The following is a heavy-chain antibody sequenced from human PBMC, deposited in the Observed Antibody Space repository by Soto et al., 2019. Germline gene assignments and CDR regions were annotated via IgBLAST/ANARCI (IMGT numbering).Heavy chain of an antibody. J-gene: IGHJ4*02. CDR2: VDYSGTA. CDR1: SGSISVTNVF. D-gene: IGHD1-20*01. Sequence: SETLSLTCTVSSGSISVTNVFWGWVRQPPGKGLEWIGNVDYSGTAYFSPSLATRVTFHVDTSKNQFSLTLYSVTAADTAVYYCARITGRHLDYWGQGILVTVSS. V-gene: IGHV4-39*01. CDR3: ARITGRHLDY.